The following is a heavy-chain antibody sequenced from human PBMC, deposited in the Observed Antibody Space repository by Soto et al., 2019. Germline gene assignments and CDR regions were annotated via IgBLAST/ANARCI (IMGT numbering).Heavy chain of an antibody. CDR2: IYFSGTT. CDR1: GGSISSGDYY. J-gene: IGHJ4*02. CDR3: ARELTGYRFGPGEVY. V-gene: IGHV4-30-4*01. D-gene: IGHD5-18*01. Sequence: QVQLQESGPGLVKPSQTLSLTCTVSGGSISSGDYYWNWIRQPPGKGLEWIGYIYFSGTTYHNPSLKSRVIISLDTSKNQFSLKLSSVTAADTAVYYCARELTGYRFGPGEVYWGQGTLVTVSS.